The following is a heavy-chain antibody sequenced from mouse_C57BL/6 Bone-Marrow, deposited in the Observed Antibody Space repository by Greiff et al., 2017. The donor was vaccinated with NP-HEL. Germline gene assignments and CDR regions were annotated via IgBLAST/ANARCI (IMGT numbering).Heavy chain of an antibody. CDR2: IDPEDGDT. CDR1: GFNFTDYY. V-gene: IGHV14-1*01. J-gene: IGHJ3*01. CDR3: TTGSSWFAY. D-gene: IGHD1-1*01. Sequence: VPLQPSCAVLVPPVASVPLSCPASGFNFTDYYMHWVLQRPVQGLEWIGRIDPEDGDTEYAPKFQGKATMTADTSSNTAYLQLSSLTSEDTAVYYCTTGSSWFAYWGQGTLVTVSA.